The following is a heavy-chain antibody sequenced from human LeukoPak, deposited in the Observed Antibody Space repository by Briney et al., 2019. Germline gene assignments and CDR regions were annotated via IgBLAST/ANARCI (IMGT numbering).Heavy chain of an antibody. D-gene: IGHD6-19*01. V-gene: IGHV3-21*03. CDR2: ISSTNGHT. J-gene: IGHJ5*02. Sequence: GGSLRLSCAASGFTFSASAMYWVRQAPGKGLEWVSYISSTNGHTYYADSVNGRFTISRDTAKNSLYLQMNSLRVEDTAIYFCARDRDSSGLYGGADLWGQGVLVTVSA. CDR3: ARDRDSSGLYGGADL. CDR1: GFTFSASA.